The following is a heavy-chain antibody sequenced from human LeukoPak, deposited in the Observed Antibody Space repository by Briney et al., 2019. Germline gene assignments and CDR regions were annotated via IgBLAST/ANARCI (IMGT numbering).Heavy chain of an antibody. CDR3: ARGLSYYDSSGHDY. V-gene: IGHV1-2*02. D-gene: IGHD3-22*01. J-gene: IGHJ4*02. CDR1: GYTLTGYY. Sequence: ASVKVSCKASGYTLTGYYMYWVRQAPRQGLEWMGWINPNSGGKNYAKKFQGRVTMTRDTSIRTAYMELSRLRSDDTAVYYCARGLSYYDSSGHDYWGQGTLVTVSS. CDR2: INPNSGGK.